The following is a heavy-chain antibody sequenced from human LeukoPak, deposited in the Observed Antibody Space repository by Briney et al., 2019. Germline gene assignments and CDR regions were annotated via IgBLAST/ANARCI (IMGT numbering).Heavy chain of an antibody. CDR3: ARDPIAAAPRGPKGYFQH. V-gene: IGHV3-74*01. CDR2: IGTDGSRT. J-gene: IGHJ1*01. CDR1: GFTFSSYW. Sequence: PGGSLRLSCAASGFTFSSYWMHWFRQVPGQGLVWVARIGTDGSRTTYADYVQGRFTISRDNAKNTLYLQMNSLRAEDTAVYYCARDPIAAAPRGPKGYFQHWGQGTLVTVSS. D-gene: IGHD6-13*01.